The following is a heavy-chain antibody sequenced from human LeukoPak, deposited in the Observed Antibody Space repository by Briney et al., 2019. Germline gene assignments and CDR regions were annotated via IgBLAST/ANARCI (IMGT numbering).Heavy chain of an antibody. V-gene: IGHV3-48*03. CDR3: AELGITMIGGV. CDR2: ISSSGSTI. Sequence: GGSLRLSCAASGFTFSSYEMNWVRQAPGKGLEWVSYISSSGSTIYYADSVKGRFTISRDNAKDSLYQQMNSLRAEDTAVYYCAELGITMIGGVWGKGTTVTISS. D-gene: IGHD3-10*02. J-gene: IGHJ6*04. CDR1: GFTFSSYE.